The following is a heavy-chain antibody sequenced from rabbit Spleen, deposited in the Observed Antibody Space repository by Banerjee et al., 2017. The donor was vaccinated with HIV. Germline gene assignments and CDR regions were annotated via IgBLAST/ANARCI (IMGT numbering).Heavy chain of an antibody. CDR1: GVSFSVSSY. J-gene: IGHJ4*01. V-gene: IGHV1S40*01. D-gene: IGHD8-1*01. CDR3: ARDGAGGSYFAL. Sequence: QSLEESGGDLVKPGASLTLTCTASGVSFSVSSYMCWVRQAPGKGLEWIACIDAGSSGFTYYASWAKGRFTISKTSSTTVTLQMTRLTAADTATYFCARDGAGGSYFALWGPGTLVT. CDR2: IDAGSSGFT.